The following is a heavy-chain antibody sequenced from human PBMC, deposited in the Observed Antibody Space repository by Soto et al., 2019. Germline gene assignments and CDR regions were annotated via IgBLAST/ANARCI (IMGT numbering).Heavy chain of an antibody. D-gene: IGHD2-8*01. J-gene: IGHJ4*02. CDR2: IYPGDSDS. Sequence: EVQLVQSGAEVKKPGESLKISCKGSGYRFTSYWIGWVRQMPGKGLEWMGIIYPGDSDSIYSPSFQGQVTISADKSISTAYLQWSSLKASDTAMYYCARGLGSCRNGVCTIFDYWGQGTLVTASS. CDR1: GYRFTSYW. V-gene: IGHV5-51*01. CDR3: ARGLGSCRNGVCTIFDY.